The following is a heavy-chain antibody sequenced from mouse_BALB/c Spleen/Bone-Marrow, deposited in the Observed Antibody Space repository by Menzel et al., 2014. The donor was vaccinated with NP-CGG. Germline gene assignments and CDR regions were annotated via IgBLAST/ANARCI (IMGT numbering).Heavy chain of an antibody. CDR2: IFPGSGNT. V-gene: IGHV1-66*01. CDR3: VSTFDY. D-gene: IGHD1-1*01. J-gene: IGHJ2*01. CDR1: GYIFTSYY. Sequence: VQRVESGPELVKPGAPVKISCKASGYIFTSYYIHWVKQRPGQGLEWIGWIFPGSGNTKYNEKFKGKATLTADTSSSTAYMQLSSLTSEDSAVYFCVSTFDYWGQGTTLTVSS.